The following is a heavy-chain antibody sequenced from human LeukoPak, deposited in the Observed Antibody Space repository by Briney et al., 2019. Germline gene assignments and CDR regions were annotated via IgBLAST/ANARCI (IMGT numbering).Heavy chain of an antibody. Sequence: PGGSLRLSCAASGFTFSSYGMHWVRQAPGKGLEWVAVIWYDGSNKYYADSVKGRFTISRDNAKNSLYLQMNSLRAEDTAVYYCARGYGDYEIVGHYGMDVWGQGTTVTVSS. CDR1: GFTFSSYG. V-gene: IGHV3-33*03. CDR2: IWYDGSNK. J-gene: IGHJ6*02. CDR3: ARGYGDYEIVGHYGMDV. D-gene: IGHD4-17*01.